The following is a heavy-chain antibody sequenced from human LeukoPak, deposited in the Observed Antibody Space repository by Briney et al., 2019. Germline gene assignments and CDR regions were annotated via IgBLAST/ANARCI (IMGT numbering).Heavy chain of an antibody. CDR1: GLAFSSYA. J-gene: IGHJ4*02. CDR3: ADYGVSGVRNNFY. Sequence: GGSLRLSCAASGLAFSSYAMGWVRQAPGKGLEWVSTINVASNTFYADSVKGRFTISRDNSRNTVYLQMTSLRADDTAVYYCADYGVSGVRNNFYWGQGTLVTVSS. CDR2: INVASNT. V-gene: IGHV3-23*01. D-gene: IGHD3-3*01.